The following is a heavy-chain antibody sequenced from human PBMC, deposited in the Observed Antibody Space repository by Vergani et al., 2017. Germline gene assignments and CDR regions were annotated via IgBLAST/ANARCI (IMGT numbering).Heavy chain of an antibody. J-gene: IGHJ6*03. CDR3: ARARHXPKKYSFFYYMDL. CDR2: IIPFLGIE. CDR1: GDTFNSYA. V-gene: IGHV1-69*01. Sequence: QVQLVQSGAEVKKAGSSVKLSCTASGDTFNSYAFNWVRQAPGQGLEWMGGIIPFLGIEKYAQKFQGRVTIFADGSKSTVFMELSSLNSDDTAIYYCARARHXPKKYSFFYYMDLWGTGTTVTVSS.